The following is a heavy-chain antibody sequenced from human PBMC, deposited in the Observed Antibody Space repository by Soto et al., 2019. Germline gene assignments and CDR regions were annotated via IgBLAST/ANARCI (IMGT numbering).Heavy chain of an antibody. CDR2: IYPGHSDT. D-gene: IGHD3-22*01. CDR3: ARSHYYDSSGKLSNWFDP. J-gene: IGHJ5*02. CDR1: GYSFTSYW. V-gene: IGHV5-51*01. Sequence: PGESLKISCKGSGYSFTSYWIGWVRQMPGKGLEWMGIIYPGHSDTRYSPSFQGQVTISADKSISTAYLQWSSLKASDTAMYYCARSHYYDSSGKLSNWFDPWGQGTLVTVSS.